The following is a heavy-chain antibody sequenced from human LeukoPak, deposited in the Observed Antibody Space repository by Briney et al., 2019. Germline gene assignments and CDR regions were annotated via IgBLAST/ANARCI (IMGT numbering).Heavy chain of an antibody. CDR2: ISGSGGST. Sequence: GGSLRLSCAASRFTFSSYAMSWVRQAPGKRLEWVSGISGSGGSTYYADSVKGRFTISRDNSKSTLYLQMNTLRVEDTAVYYCAKSGNLDRYCSSTSCYRFDYWGQGTLVTVSS. V-gene: IGHV3-23*01. J-gene: IGHJ4*02. CDR3: AKSGNLDRYCSSTSCYRFDY. D-gene: IGHD2-2*01. CDR1: RFTFSSYA.